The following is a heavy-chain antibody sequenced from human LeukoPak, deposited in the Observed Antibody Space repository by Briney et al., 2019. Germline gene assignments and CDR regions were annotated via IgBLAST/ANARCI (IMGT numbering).Heavy chain of an antibody. Sequence: GGSLRLSCAASGFTFSSYSMNWVRQAPGKGLEWVSSISSSSSYIYYADSVKGRFTISRDNAKNSLYLQMNSLRAEDTAVYYCARDLQELWELPYYFDYWGQGTLSPSPQ. D-gene: IGHD5-18*01. CDR3: ARDLQELWELPYYFDY. CDR1: GFTFSSYS. CDR2: ISSSSSYI. J-gene: IGHJ4*02. V-gene: IGHV3-21*01.